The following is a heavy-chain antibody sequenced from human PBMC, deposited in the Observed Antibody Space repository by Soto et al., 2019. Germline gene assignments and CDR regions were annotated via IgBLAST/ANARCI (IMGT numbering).Heavy chain of an antibody. D-gene: IGHD3-3*01. Sequence: QVQLVQSGAEVKKPGSSVKVSCKASGGTFSSYAISWVRQAPGQGLEWMGGIIPIFGTANYAQKFQGRVTITADESTSTAYMERSSLRSEDTAVYYCARGIHYDFWSAYRSAVAYYYGMDVWGQGTTVTVSS. CDR2: IIPIFGTA. CDR1: GGTFSSYA. J-gene: IGHJ6*02. V-gene: IGHV1-69*12. CDR3: ARGIHYDFWSAYRSAVAYYYGMDV.